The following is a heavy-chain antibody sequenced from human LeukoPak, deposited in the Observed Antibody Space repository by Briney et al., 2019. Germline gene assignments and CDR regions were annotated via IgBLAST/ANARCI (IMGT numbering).Heavy chain of an antibody. Sequence: ASVKVSYTASGGTFSTYTVSWVRQAPGQGLEWMGGIIPIFGTANYAQKFQGRVTITADESTSTAYMELSSLRSEDTAVYYCARVVAPLSYYYYGMDVWGQGTTVTVSS. V-gene: IGHV1-69*01. CDR3: ARVVAPLSYYYYGMDV. D-gene: IGHD3-10*01. CDR2: IIPIFGTA. J-gene: IGHJ6*02. CDR1: GGTFSTYT.